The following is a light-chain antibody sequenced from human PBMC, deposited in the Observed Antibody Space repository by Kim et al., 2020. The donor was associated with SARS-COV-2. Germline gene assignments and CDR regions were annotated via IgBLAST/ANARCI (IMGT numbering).Light chain of an antibody. J-gene: IGKJ5*01. Sequence: EIVLTQSPGTLSLSPGERATLSCRASQNVVNNYLAWFQQKPGQAPRLLIYDVSNRATGVPDRFSGSGSGTDFTLTISRLEPGDFAVYYCQQYGAAPITFGQGTRLEIK. V-gene: IGKV3-20*01. CDR3: QQYGAAPIT. CDR1: QNVVNNY. CDR2: DVS.